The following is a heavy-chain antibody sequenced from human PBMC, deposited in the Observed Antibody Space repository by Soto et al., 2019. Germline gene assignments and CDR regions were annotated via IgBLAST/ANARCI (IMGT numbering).Heavy chain of an antibody. Sequence: PSETLSLTCAVYGGSFSGYYWSWILHPPGKGLEWIGEINHSGSTNYNPSLKSRVTISVDTSKNQFSLKLSSVTAADTAVYYCARGDSSSWYGKRFDPWGQGTLVTVSS. CDR1: GGSFSGYY. J-gene: IGHJ5*02. CDR2: INHSGST. V-gene: IGHV4-34*01. D-gene: IGHD6-13*01. CDR3: ARGDSSSWYGKRFDP.